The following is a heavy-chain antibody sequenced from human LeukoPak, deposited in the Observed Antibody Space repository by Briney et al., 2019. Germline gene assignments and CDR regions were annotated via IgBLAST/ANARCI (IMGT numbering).Heavy chain of an antibody. CDR3: AKELGHALPFDY. CDR2: IHKTGDYT. Sequence: GTSMRLSCAASGFTFNNYALSWVRQAPGKGLEWVSAIHKTGDYTYYTDSVKGRFTISRDSSKSMLYLEMNSLRDEDTAIYYCAKELGHALPFDYWGQGTLVTVSS. J-gene: IGHJ4*02. D-gene: IGHD2-2*01. CDR1: GFTFNNYA. V-gene: IGHV3-23*01.